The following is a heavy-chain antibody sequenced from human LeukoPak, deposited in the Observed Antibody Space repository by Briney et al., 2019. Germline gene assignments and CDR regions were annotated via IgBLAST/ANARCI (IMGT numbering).Heavy chain of an antibody. CDR3: ARLRGTGTAWFDP. D-gene: IGHD1-7*01. J-gene: IGHJ5*02. CDR2: LYSGGTT. CDR1: GFTFSDYA. Sequence: GGSLRLSCAASGFTFSDYAMHWVRQAPGKGLEWVSVLYSGGTTYYPDSVKGRFTVSRDNSKNTLYLQMNSLRAEDTAVYYCARLRGTGTAWFDPWGQGTLVTVSS. V-gene: IGHV3-53*01.